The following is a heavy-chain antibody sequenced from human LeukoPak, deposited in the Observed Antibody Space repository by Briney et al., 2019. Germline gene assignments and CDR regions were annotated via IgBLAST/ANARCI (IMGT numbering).Heavy chain of an antibody. V-gene: IGHV1-2*06. CDR1: GYTFTDYY. D-gene: IGHD1-14*01. J-gene: IGHJ5*02. CDR3: ARGKPYNWFDP. CDR2: IKPNSGGT. Sequence: ASVKVSCKASGYTFTDYYMHWVRQAPGQGLEWMGRIKPNSGGTNYPQKFQGRVTRSRDTSISTAYMQLSSLSSDHTAVYYCARGKPYNWFDPWGQGTLVTVSS.